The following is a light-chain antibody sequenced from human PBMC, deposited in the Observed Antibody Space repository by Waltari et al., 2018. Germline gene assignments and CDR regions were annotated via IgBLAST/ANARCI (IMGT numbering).Light chain of an antibody. CDR2: KNN. Sequence: QSVLTHPPSASGTPGQRIPVSCSGSRSNLGSNTVNWYQQLPGTAPKLLIYKNNRRPSGVPDRFSGSKSGTSASLAISGLQSEDEADYFCATWDNGLNGVVFGGGSKVTVL. CDR1: RSNLGSNT. CDR3: ATWDNGLNGVV. J-gene: IGLJ2*01. V-gene: IGLV1-44*01.